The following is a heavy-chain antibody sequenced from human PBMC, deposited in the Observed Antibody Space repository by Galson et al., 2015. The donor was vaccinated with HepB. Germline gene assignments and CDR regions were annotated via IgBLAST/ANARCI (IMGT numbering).Heavy chain of an antibody. CDR2: INTGNGNT. CDR1: GYSFTTYA. Sequence: SVKVSCKASGYSFTTYAIYWVRQAPGQRLEWMGWINTGNGNTRYSQKFQGRVTITRDTSASTAYMELSSLRSEDTAVYYCAREYYDSSGYYFRPNAFDFWGQGTTVTVSS. D-gene: IGHD3-22*01. CDR3: AREYYDSSGYYFRPNAFDF. V-gene: IGHV1-3*04. J-gene: IGHJ3*01.